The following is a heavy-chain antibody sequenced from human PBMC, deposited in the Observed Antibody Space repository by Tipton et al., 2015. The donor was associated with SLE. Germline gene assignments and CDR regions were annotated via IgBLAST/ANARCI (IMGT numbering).Heavy chain of an antibody. CDR1: GFTFDDYA. J-gene: IGHJ4*02. D-gene: IGHD5-12*01. Sequence: SLRLSCAGSGFTFDDYAMHWVRQAPGKGLEWVSGISWNSGTIGYADSVKGRFTISRDNAKNSLYLQMNSLGPEDTALYYCTKDRGYSGYEADFDFWGQGTLVTVSS. V-gene: IGHV3-9*01. CDR3: TKDRGYSGYEADFDF. CDR2: ISWNSGTI.